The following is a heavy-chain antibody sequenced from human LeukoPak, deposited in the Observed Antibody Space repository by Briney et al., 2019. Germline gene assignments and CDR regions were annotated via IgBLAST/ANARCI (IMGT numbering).Heavy chain of an antibody. V-gene: IGHV3-48*03. CDR3: AREEYYHLNTGSHDAFDL. CDR2: ISASGTGT. Sequence: GGSLRLSCIASGFTFSSYEMNWVRQSPGKGLEWISYISASGTGTHYADSVKGRFTVSRDNAKNSVSLQVNIPRAEDTAVYYCAREEYYHLNTGSHDAFDLWGQGTMVTVSS. J-gene: IGHJ3*01. D-gene: IGHD2-2*01. CDR1: GFTFSSYE.